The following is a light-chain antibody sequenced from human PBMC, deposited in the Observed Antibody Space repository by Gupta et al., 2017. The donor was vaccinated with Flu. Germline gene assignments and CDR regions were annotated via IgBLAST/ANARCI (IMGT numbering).Light chain of an antibody. Sequence: EIVLTQSPATLSLSPGERATLSCRASQTVSSAYFAWYQQRPGQAPRLLIYDASSRAAGIPDRFSGSGSGTDFTRPISRLEPEDFEVYDCQQYRTFGQGTKVEIK. J-gene: IGKJ1*01. V-gene: IGKV3D-20*02. CDR3: QQYRT. CDR1: QTVSSAY. CDR2: DAS.